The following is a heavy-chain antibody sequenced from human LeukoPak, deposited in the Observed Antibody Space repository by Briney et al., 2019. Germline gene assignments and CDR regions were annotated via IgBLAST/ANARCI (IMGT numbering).Heavy chain of an antibody. Sequence: GGSLRLSCAASGFTLSNFAMGWVRQAPGKGLEWVSGISISGGVTYYADSVKGRFTISRDNSKSTVYLQMTSLRAEDTAVYYCAKGGIYGDFGTFWGQGTLVAVSP. J-gene: IGHJ4*02. D-gene: IGHD4-17*01. CDR2: ISISGGVT. V-gene: IGHV3-23*01. CDR1: GFTLSNFA. CDR3: AKGGIYGDFGTF.